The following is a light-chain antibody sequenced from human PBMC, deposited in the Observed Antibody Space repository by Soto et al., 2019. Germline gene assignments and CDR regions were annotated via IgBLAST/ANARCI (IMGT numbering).Light chain of an antibody. CDR3: SSYTSSTTRV. J-gene: IGLJ1*01. Sequence: QSALTQPASVSGSPGQSITISCTGTSSDVGDYNYVSWYQPHPGKAPKLMIYAVSNRPSGVSNRFSGSKSSSTASLTISGLQAEDEADYNCSSYTSSTTRVFGTGTKLTVL. CDR2: AVS. V-gene: IGLV2-14*01. CDR1: SSDVGDYNY.